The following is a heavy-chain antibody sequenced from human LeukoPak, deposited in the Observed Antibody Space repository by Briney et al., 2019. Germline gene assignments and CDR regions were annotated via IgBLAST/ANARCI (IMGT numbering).Heavy chain of an antibody. CDR3: ARDPSAFAGYFDY. CDR1: GFTFSSYS. CDR2: ISSSSSYI. J-gene: IGHJ4*02. Sequence: GSLRLSCAASGFTFSSYSMNWVRQAPGKGLEWVSSISSSSSYIYYADSVKGRFTISRDNAKNTLYLQMDSLRAEDTAVYYCARDPSAFAGYFDYWGRGTLVTVSS. V-gene: IGHV3-21*01. D-gene: IGHD3-10*01.